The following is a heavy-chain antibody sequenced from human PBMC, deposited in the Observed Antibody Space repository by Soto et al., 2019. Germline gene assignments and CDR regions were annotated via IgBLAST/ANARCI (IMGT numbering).Heavy chain of an antibody. CDR2: ISWDGGST. D-gene: IGHD3-22*01. CDR1: GFTFDDYA. V-gene: IGHV3-43D*03. J-gene: IGHJ4*02. CDR3: AKDGWYYYDSSGYFFDY. Sequence: GGSLRLSCAASGFTFDDYAMHWVRQAPGKGLEWVSLISWDGGSTYYADSVKGRFTISRDNSKNSLYLQMNSLRAEDTALYYCAKDGWYYYDSSGYFFDYWGQGTLVTVSS.